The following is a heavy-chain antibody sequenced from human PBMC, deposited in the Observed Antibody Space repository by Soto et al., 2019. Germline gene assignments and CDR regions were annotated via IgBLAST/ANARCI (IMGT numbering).Heavy chain of an antibody. Sequence: QMQLQESGPGLVKPPETLSLTCTVSGGSISSRSYYWGWIRQPPGKGLEWIGIIYYTGNTYYNPSLKSRVTISVDTSKHQFSLRLSSVTAADTAVYYCARRSYYYNYYYMDVWGKGTTVTVSS. CDR2: IYYTGNT. V-gene: IGHV4-39*01. CDR1: GGSISSRSYY. CDR3: ARRSYYYNYYYMDV. J-gene: IGHJ6*03.